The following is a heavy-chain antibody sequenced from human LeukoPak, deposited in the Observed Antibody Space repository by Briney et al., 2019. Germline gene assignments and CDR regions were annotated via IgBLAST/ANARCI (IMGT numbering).Heavy chain of an antibody. D-gene: IGHD6-13*01. CDR3: ARVLAAAGRSGRRGFDP. V-gene: IGHV4-59*12. J-gene: IGHJ5*02. Sequence: SETLSLTCTVSGGSISSYYWSWIRQPPGKGLEWIGYIYYSGSTNYNPSLKSRVTISVDTSKNQFSLKLSSVTAADTAVYYCARVLAAAGRSGRRGFDPWGQGTLVTVSS. CDR2: IYYSGST. CDR1: GGSISSYY.